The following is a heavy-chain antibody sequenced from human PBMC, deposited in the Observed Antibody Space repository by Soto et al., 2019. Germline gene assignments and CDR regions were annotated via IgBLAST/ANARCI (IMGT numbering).Heavy chain of an antibody. D-gene: IGHD3-3*01. CDR2: ISYDGSNK. Sequence: QVQLVESGGGVVQPGRSLRLSCAAPGFTFSSYGMHWVRQAPGKGLEWVAVISYDGSNKYYADSVKGRFTISRDNSKNSLYLQMNSLSAEDTAVYYCANGYLDYDFWSGYYPLDAFDIWCQGTMVTVSS. CDR3: ANGYLDYDFWSGYYPLDAFDI. CDR1: GFTFSSYG. V-gene: IGHV3-30*18. J-gene: IGHJ3*02.